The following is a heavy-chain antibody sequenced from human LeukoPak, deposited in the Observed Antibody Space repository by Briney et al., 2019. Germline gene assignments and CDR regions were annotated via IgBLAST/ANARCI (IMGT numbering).Heavy chain of an antibody. CDR1: GFTFSSYS. J-gene: IGHJ6*03. CDR3: ASCSQQYYYMDV. CDR2: ISSSSSYI. V-gene: IGHV3-21*01. Sequence: GGSLRLSCAASGFTFSSYSMNWVGQAPGTGLEWVSSISSSSSYIYYADSVNGRFAISRDNAKNSLYLQMNSLRAEDTAVYYCASCSQQYYYMDVWGKGTTVTVSS. D-gene: IGHD1/OR15-1a*01.